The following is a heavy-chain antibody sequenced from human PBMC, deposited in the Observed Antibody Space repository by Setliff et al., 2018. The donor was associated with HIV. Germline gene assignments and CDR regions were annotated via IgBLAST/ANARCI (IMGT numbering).Heavy chain of an antibody. J-gene: IGHJ4*02. CDR1: GGSISSGTYY. CDR2: AFYSDNT. Sequence: SETLSLTCIVSGGSISSGTYYWGWIRQPPGKGLEYIGSAFYSDNTYYKPSLKNRVTISVDTSKNQFSLKLTSVTAADTAVYYCARRGGISTTVEGPPPFDFWGPGTLVTVSS. V-gene: IGHV4-39*07. D-gene: IGHD3-22*01. CDR3: ARRGGISTTVEGPPPFDF.